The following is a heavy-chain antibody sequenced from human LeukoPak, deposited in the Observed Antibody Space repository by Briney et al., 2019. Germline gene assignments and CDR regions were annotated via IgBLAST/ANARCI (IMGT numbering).Heavy chain of an antibody. J-gene: IGHJ2*01. CDR1: GGSVSSGSYY. V-gene: IGHV4-61*01. CDR3: ARVGTYCSGGSCYRDGWYFDL. CDR2: IYYSGST. D-gene: IGHD2-15*01. Sequence: PSETLSLTCTVSGGSVSSGSYYWSWIRQPPGKGLEWIGYIYYSGSTNYNPSLKSRVTISVDTSKNQFSLKLISVTAADAAVYYCARVGTYCSGGSCYRDGWYFDLWGRGTLVTVSS.